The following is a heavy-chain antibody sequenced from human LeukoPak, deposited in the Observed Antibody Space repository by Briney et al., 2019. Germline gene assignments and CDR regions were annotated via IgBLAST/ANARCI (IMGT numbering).Heavy chain of an antibody. J-gene: IGHJ4*02. CDR2: IYYSGST. Sequence: SETLSLTCTVSSDSVSSSSHYWGWIRQPPGKGLEWIGGIYYSGSTYYNASLKSRVTISMDTSRNHLSLKLSSVTAADTAVYYCARHKRYSSGYYGEFDYWGQGTLVTVSS. D-gene: IGHD6-19*01. CDR3: ARHKRYSSGYYGEFDY. V-gene: IGHV4-39*01. CDR1: SDSVSSSSHY.